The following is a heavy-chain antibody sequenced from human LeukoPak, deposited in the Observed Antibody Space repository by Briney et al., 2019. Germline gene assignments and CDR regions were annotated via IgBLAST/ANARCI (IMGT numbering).Heavy chain of an antibody. CDR2: IHHSGST. D-gene: IGHD1-26*01. V-gene: IGHV4-59*03. Sequence: PSETLSLTCTVSGGSLSSYYWSWIRQSPGKGLEWIGYIHHSGSTKYNPSLQSRVTMSMDTSKNQVSLKLSSVSAADSAVYSCATNTGSYFAWFDYWGQGTLVTVSS. CDR3: ATNTGSYFAWFDY. CDR1: GGSLSSYY. J-gene: IGHJ4*02.